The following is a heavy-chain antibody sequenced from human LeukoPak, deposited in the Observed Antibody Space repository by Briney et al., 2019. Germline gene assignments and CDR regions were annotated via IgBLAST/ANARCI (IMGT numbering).Heavy chain of an antibody. CDR3: ARAGYSYGTGYYFDY. CDR1: GGSISSSSYY. CDR2: IYYSGST. J-gene: IGHJ4*02. Sequence: SETLSLTCTVSGGSISSSSYYWGWIRQPPGKELEWIGSIYYSGSTYYNPSLKSRVTISLDTSKNQFSLKLSSVTAADAAVYYCARAGYSYGTGYYFDYWGQGALVTVYS. D-gene: IGHD5-18*01. V-gene: IGHV4-39*07.